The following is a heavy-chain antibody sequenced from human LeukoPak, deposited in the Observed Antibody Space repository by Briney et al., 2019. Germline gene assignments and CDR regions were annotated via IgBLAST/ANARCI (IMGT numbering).Heavy chain of an antibody. CDR1: GYTFTGYY. V-gene: IGHV1-2*02. D-gene: IGHD5-12*01. J-gene: IGHJ4*02. CDR3: AREGGLPPNADFDY. Sequence: GASVRVSCKASGYTFTGYYMHWVRQAPGQGLEWMGWINPNSGGTNYAQKFQGRVTMTRDTSISTAYMELSRLRSDDTAVYYCAREGGLPPNADFDYWGQGTLVTVSS. CDR2: INPNSGGT.